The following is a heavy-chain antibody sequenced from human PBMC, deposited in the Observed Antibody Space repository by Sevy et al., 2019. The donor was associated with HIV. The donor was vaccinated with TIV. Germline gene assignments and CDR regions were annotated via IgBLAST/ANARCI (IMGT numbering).Heavy chain of an antibody. J-gene: IGHJ6*02. CDR3: AREVVVVVATYYYYHYGMDV. CDR1: GGSISSYY. CDR2: IYTSGST. V-gene: IGHV4-4*07. D-gene: IGHD2-15*01. Sequence: SETLSLTCTVSGGSISSYYWSWIRQPAGKGLEWIGRIYTSGSTNYNPSLKSRVTMSVDTSKNQFSLKLSSVTAADTAVYYCAREVVVVVATYYYYHYGMDVWGQGTTVTVSS.